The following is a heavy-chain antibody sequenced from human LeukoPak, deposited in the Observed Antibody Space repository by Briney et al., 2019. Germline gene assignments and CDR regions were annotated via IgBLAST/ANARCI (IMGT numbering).Heavy chain of an antibody. CDR3: ARSYYYDSSGYTDDY. J-gene: IGHJ4*02. CDR1: GGSISSYY. D-gene: IGHD3-22*01. Sequence: PSETLSLTCTVSGGSISSYYWSWIRQPAGKGLEWIGRIYTSGSTNYNPSLKSRVTMSVDTSKNQFPLKLSSVTAADTAVYYCARSYYYDSSGYTDDYWGQGTLVTVSS. V-gene: IGHV4-4*07. CDR2: IYTSGST.